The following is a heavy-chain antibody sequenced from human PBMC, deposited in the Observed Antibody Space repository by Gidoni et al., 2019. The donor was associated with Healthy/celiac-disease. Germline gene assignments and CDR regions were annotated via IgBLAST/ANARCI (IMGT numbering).Heavy chain of an antibody. Sequence: EVQLVESGGGLVKPGWSLRLSCAASGFTFSNAWMSWVRQAPGKGLEWVGRIKRKTDGGTTDYAAPVKGRFTISRDDAKNTLYLQMNSLKTEDTAVYYCTTVLLALDAFDIWGQGTMVTVSS. D-gene: IGHD2-15*01. J-gene: IGHJ3*02. CDR3: TTVLLALDAFDI. CDR2: IKRKTDGGTT. CDR1: GFTFSNAW. V-gene: IGHV3-15*01.